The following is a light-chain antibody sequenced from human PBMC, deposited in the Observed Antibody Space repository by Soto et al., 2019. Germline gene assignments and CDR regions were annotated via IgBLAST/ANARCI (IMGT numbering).Light chain of an antibody. CDR2: DTT. J-gene: IGLJ3*02. V-gene: IGLV7-46*01. CDR3: FLSYSGAWV. CDR1: TGPVTSGHY. Sequence: QAVVTQEPSVTVSPGETVVLTCGSTTGPVTSGHYPYWLQQKPGQALRTLISDTTIRYSWTPARFSGSLLGDKAALTLSGAQPEDEADYYCFLSYSGAWVFGGGTKLTVL.